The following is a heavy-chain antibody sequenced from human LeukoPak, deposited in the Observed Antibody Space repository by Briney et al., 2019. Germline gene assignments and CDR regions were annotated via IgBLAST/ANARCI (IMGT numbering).Heavy chain of an antibody. CDR1: GGTFSSYA. V-gene: IGHV1-69*01. CDR3: ARGSSYGSGIYYYYYYMDV. D-gene: IGHD3-10*01. Sequence: SSVKVSCKASGGTFSSYAISWVRQAPGQGLEWMGGIIPIFGTANYAQKFQGRVTITADESTSTAYMEPSSLRSEDTAVYYCARGSSYGSGIYYYYYYMDVWGKGTTVTVSS. CDR2: IIPIFGTA. J-gene: IGHJ6*03.